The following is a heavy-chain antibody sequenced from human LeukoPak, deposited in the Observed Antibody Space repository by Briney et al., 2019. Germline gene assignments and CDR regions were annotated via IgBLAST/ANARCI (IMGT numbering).Heavy chain of an antibody. Sequence: PGGSLRLSCAASGFTFSSYATHWVRQAPGKGLEWVAVISYDGSNKYYADSVKGRFTISRDNSENTPYLQMNSLRAEDTAVYYCAREVNYWGQGTLVTVSS. J-gene: IGHJ4*02. CDR2: ISYDGSNK. D-gene: IGHD2-21*01. CDR3: AREVNY. V-gene: IGHV3-30*04. CDR1: GFTFSSYA.